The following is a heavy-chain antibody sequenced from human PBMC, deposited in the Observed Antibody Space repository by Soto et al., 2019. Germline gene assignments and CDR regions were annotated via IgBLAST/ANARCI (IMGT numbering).Heavy chain of an antibody. CDR1: GCSISSGDYY. CDR3: AKSFGESSNWFDP. CDR2: IYYSGST. D-gene: IGHD3-10*01. Sequence: SETLSLTCPFSGCSISSGDYYWSWIRQPPGKGLEWIGYIYYSGSTYYNPSLKSRVTISVDTSKNQFSLKLSSVTAADTAVYYCAKSFGESSNWFDPWGQGTLVTVSS. J-gene: IGHJ5*02. V-gene: IGHV4-30-4*02.